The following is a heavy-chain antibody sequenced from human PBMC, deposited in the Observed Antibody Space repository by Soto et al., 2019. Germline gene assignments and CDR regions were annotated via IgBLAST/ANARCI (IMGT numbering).Heavy chain of an antibody. D-gene: IGHD6-19*01. Sequence: SVKVSCKASGGTFSSEAVSWVRRAPGQGLEWMGGLIPILGTTHYAQKFQGRVTITADESTNTAYMELSSLRSDDTAVYYCARASGYVSGWYHDYWGQGTRVTVSS. V-gene: IGHV1-69*13. J-gene: IGHJ4*02. CDR3: ARASGYVSGWYHDY. CDR2: LIPILGTT. CDR1: GGTFSSEA.